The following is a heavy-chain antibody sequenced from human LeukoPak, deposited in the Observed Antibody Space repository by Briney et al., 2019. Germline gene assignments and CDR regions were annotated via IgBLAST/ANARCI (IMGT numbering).Heavy chain of an antibody. CDR1: GGSISSYY. Sequence: SETLSLTCTVPGGSISSYYWSWIRRPAGKGLEWIGRIYTSGSTNFNPSLKSRVTMSVDTSKNQLSLKLSSVTAADTAVYYCARDHAIYGGNSGLVSWGQGTLVTVSS. V-gene: IGHV4-4*07. D-gene: IGHD4-23*01. J-gene: IGHJ4*02. CDR3: ARDHAIYGGNSGLVS. CDR2: IYTSGST.